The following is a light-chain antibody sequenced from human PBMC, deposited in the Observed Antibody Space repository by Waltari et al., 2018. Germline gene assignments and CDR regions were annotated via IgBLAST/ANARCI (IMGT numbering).Light chain of an antibody. CDR3: QEWESSRDCPI. Sequence: SYVLTQPPALSVARGETATISCGGTHLGRKSVPSYQRKAGQAPVLVVYDDRARPSGLPERFSGANSHNTATLTISRVEVADDADYFCQEWESSRDCPIFGGGTKLTVL. V-gene: IGLV3-21*02. J-gene: IGLJ2*01. CDR1: HLGRKS. CDR2: DDR.